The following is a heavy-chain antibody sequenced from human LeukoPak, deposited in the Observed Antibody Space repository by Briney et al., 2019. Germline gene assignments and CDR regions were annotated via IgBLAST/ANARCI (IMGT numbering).Heavy chain of an antibody. CDR3: ARAFYGDTDD. CDR1: GFTVSSNY. D-gene: IGHD4-17*01. J-gene: IGHJ4*02. Sequence: PGGSLRLSCAASGFTVSSNYMSWIRQAPGKGLEWVSVIYSGGSTYYADSVKGRFTISRDNSKNTLYLQMNSLRAEDTAVYYCARAFYGDTDDWGQGTLVTVSS. CDR2: IYSGGST. V-gene: IGHV3-66*01.